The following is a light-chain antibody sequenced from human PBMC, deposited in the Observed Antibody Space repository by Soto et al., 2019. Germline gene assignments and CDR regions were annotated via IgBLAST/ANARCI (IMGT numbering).Light chain of an antibody. Sequence: EIVMTHSHATLSVYPLHRSSLXCLASQIVMSRFLAWYQHKPGQAPRLLIYGASSRAPGIPDRFSGSGSGTDFTLTISRLEPEDFAVYYCQQYATSPITFGQGTRLEI. CDR2: GAS. J-gene: IGKJ5*01. V-gene: IGKV3-20*01. CDR1: QIVMSRF. CDR3: QQYATSPIT.